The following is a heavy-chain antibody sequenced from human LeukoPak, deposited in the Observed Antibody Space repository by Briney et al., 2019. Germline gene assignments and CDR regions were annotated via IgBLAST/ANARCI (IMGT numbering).Heavy chain of an antibody. CDR2: IHGGDFNV. D-gene: IGHD3-16*01. V-gene: IGHV5-51*01. J-gene: IGHJ4*02. CDR1: GYSFISYS. CDR3: ARHNCYDS. Sequence: GESLMISCKASGYSFISYSISWVRQVPGKGREWMGMIHGGDFNVIYSPPFQGQVTISVDKSINTAYLQWSSLKASDSALYYCARHNCYDSWGQGTLVTVSS.